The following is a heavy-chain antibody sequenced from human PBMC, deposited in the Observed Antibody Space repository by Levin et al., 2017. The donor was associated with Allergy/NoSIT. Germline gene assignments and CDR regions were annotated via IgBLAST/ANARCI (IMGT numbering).Heavy chain of an antibody. V-gene: IGHV3-7*01. CDR3: ARDPGYYYDSSGYFWPNDAFDI. CDR2: IKQDGSRK. CDR1: RFTFSSYW. J-gene: IGHJ3*02. Sequence: LSLTCAASRFTFSSYWMSWVRQAPGKGLEWVANIKQDGSRKYYVDSVKGRFTISRDNAKNSLYLQMNGLRAEDTAVYYCARDPGYYYDSSGYFWPNDAFDIWGQGTMVTVSS. D-gene: IGHD3-22*01.